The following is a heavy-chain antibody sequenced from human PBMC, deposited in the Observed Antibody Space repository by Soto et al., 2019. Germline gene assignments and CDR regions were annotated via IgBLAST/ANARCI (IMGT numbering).Heavy chain of an antibody. J-gene: IGHJ4*02. D-gene: IGHD3-10*01. CDR3: AREERMVRGVWFDY. CDR1: GGSINSGGYY. V-gene: IGHV4-31*03. Sequence: SETLALTCTVSGGSINSGGYYWSWIRQHPGKGLEWIGYIYYSGSTYYNPSLKSRVTISVDTSKNQFSLKLSSVTAADTAVYYCAREERMVRGVWFDYWGQGTLVTVSS. CDR2: IYYSGST.